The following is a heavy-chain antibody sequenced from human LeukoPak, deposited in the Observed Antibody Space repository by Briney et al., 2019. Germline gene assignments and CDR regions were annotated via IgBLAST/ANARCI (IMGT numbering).Heavy chain of an antibody. CDR3: ARGYYYGSSGYYSPKGYYFDY. V-gene: IGHV4-59*01. D-gene: IGHD3-22*01. Sequence: SETLSLTCTVSGGSISSYYWSWIRQPPGKGLEWIGYIYYSGSTNYNPSLKSRVTISVDTSKNQFSLKLSSVTAADTAVYYCARGYYYGSSGYYSPKGYYFDYWGQGTLVTVSS. CDR2: IYYSGST. J-gene: IGHJ4*02. CDR1: GGSISSYY.